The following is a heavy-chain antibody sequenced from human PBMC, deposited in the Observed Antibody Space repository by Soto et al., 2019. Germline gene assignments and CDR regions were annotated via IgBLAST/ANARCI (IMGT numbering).Heavy chain of an antibody. J-gene: IGHJ4*02. CDR3: ARGVIMVRGVIIDYFDY. D-gene: IGHD3-10*01. Sequence: KFQGRVTITRDTSASTAYMELSSLRSEDTAVYYCARGVIMVRGVIIDYFDYWGQGTLVTVSS. V-gene: IGHV1-3*01.